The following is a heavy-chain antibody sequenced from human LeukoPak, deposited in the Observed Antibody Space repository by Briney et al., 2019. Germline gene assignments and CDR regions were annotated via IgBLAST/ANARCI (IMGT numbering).Heavy chain of an antibody. CDR1: GGSFSGYY. D-gene: IGHD6-19*01. J-gene: IGHJ5*02. CDR2: INHSGST. Sequence: SETLSLTCAVYGGSFSGYYWSWIRQPPGKGLEWIGEINHSGSTNYNPSLKSRVTISVDTSKNQFSLKLSSVTAADTAVYYCARGPVAGTREYNWFDPWGQGTLVTVSS. V-gene: IGHV4-34*01. CDR3: ARGPVAGTREYNWFDP.